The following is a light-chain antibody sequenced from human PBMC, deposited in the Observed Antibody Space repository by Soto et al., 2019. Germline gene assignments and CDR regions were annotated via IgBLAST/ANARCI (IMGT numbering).Light chain of an antibody. CDR1: SSDVGGYNY. CDR2: EVS. Sequence: QSALTQPRSVSGSPGQSVTISCTGTSSDVGGYNYVSWYQHHPGKAPNPMIYEVSKRPSVVPDRFSGSTSGNTASLTISGLPAEDEADYYCCSYASRYTGVFGGGTKLTVL. CDR3: CSYASRYTGV. V-gene: IGLV2-11*01. J-gene: IGLJ3*02.